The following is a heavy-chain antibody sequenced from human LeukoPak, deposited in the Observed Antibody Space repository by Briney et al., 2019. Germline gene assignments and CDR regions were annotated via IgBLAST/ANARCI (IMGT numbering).Heavy chain of an antibody. Sequence: SQTLSLTCTVSGDSITSGSYYWTSVRQPAGKGLEWNWRTYASGSTNYNPSLKCRVSISVDTSTSQFSLRLNSVTAADTAVYYCARGGSSWDFAFDIWGQGTMVTVSS. D-gene: IGHD6-13*01. CDR1: GDSITSGSYY. CDR2: TYASGST. J-gene: IGHJ3*02. CDR3: ARGGSSWDFAFDI. V-gene: IGHV4-61*02.